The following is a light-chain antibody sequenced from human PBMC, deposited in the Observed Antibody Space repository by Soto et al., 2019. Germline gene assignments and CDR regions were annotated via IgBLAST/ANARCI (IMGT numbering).Light chain of an antibody. J-gene: IGKJ5*01. Sequence: DIQMTQSPSSLSASVGDRVTITCRASQSISSYLNWYQQKPGKAPKLLIYDASSLESGVPSRFSGSGSGTEFTLTINSLQSEDSAVYYCQQHNQWPITFGQGTRLEIK. CDR1: QSISSY. CDR3: QQHNQWPIT. V-gene: IGKV1-39*01. CDR2: DAS.